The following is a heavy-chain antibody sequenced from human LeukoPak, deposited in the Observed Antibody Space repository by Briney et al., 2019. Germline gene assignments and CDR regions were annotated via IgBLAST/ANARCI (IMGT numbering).Heavy chain of an antibody. J-gene: IGHJ6*02. Sequence: PSETLSLTCTVSGGSLSSYYWTWIRQPPGKGLEWIGSIYYSGSTYYNPSLKSRVTISVDTSKNQFSLKLSSVTAADTAVYYCARDLPGAFERDRDYGMDVWGQGTTVTVSS. V-gene: IGHV4-59*12. CDR1: GGSLSSYY. CDR2: IYYSGST. CDR3: ARDLPGAFERDRDYGMDV. D-gene: IGHD1-1*01.